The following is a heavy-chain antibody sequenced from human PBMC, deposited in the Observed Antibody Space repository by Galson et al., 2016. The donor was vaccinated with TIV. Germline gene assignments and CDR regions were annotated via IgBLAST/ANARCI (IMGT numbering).Heavy chain of an antibody. Sequence: SVKVSCKASGGIFIGYGISWVRQAPGQGLEWMGRIIPLFGIVSYAQRFQGRVAIIADKSTGTTYMELSSLRSDDTAVYYCVRSGTYYYDSSWDNGGQGTLVTVSS. CDR1: GGIFIGYG. CDR3: VRSGTYYYDSSWDN. D-gene: IGHD3-22*01. CDR2: IIPLFGIV. V-gene: IGHV1-69*04. J-gene: IGHJ4*02.